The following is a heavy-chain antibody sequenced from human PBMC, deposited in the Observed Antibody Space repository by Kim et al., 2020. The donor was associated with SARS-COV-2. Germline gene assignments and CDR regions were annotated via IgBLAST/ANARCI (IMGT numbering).Heavy chain of an antibody. Sequence: YADSLEGLFTVSRDNSKNSLFLQWNGLRAEDTAVYYCAKDEGVNSTWYLDYWGQGALVTVSS. J-gene: IGHJ4*02. V-gene: IGHV3-23*01. D-gene: IGHD3-10*01. CDR3: AKDEGVNSTWYLDY.